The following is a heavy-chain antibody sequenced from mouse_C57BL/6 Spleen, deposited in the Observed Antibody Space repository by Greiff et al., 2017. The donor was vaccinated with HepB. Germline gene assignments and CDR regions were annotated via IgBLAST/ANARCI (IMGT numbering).Heavy chain of an antibody. J-gene: IGHJ2*01. CDR3: ARNWDMAYYFDY. D-gene: IGHD4-1*01. CDR1: GYAFSSYW. V-gene: IGHV1-80*01. Sequence: VKLVESGAELVKPGASVKISCKASGYAFSSYWMNWVKQRPGKGLEWIGQIYPGDGDTNYNGKFKGKATLTADKSSSTAYMQLSSLTSEDSAVYFCARNWDMAYYFDYWGQGTTLTVSS. CDR2: IYPGDGDT.